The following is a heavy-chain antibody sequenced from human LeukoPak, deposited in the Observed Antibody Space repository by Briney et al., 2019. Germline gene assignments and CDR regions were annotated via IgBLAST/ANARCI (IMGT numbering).Heavy chain of an antibody. V-gene: IGHV3-30-3*01. CDR2: ISYDGSNK. CDR3: ARGDWKY. Sequence: AGGSLRLSCAASGFTFSSYAMHWVRQAPGKGLEWVAVISYDGSNKYYADSVKGRFTISRDNSKNTLYLQMNSLRAEDTAVYYCARGDWKYWGQGTLVTVS. J-gene: IGHJ4*02. D-gene: IGHD1-1*01. CDR1: GFTFSSYA.